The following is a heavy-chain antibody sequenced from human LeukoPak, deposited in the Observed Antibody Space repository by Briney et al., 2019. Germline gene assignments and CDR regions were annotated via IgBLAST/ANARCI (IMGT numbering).Heavy chain of an antibody. J-gene: IGHJ4*02. CDR3: AYRVPYYYDSSGYYYDY. D-gene: IGHD3-22*01. CDR2: INHSGST. V-gene: IGHV4-34*01. CDR1: GGSFSGYY. Sequence: SETLSLTCAVYGGSFSGYYWSWIRQPPGKGLEWMGEINHSGSTNYNPSLKSRVTISVDTSKNQFSLKLSSVTAADTAVYYCAYRVPYYYDSSGYYYDYWGQGTLVTVSS.